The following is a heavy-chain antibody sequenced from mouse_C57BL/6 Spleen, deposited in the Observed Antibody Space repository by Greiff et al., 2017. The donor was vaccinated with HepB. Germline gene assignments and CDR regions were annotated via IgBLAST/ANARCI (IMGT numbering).Heavy chain of an antibody. V-gene: IGHV1-80*01. CDR3: ARRATAQAYFDY. J-gene: IGHJ2*01. Sequence: QVQLKQSGAELVKPGASVKISCKASGYAFSSYWMNWVKQRPGKGLEWIGQIYPGDGDTNYNGKFKGKATLTADKSSSTAYMQLSSLTSVDSAVYFCARRATAQAYFDYWGQGTTLTVSS. D-gene: IGHD3-2*02. CDR1: GYAFSSYW. CDR2: IYPGDGDT.